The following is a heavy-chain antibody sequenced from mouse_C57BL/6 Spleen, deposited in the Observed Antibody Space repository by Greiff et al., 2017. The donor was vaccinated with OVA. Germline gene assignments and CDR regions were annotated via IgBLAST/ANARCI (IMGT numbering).Heavy chain of an antibody. D-gene: IGHD2-5*01. Sequence: QVQLQQPGAELVMPGASVKLSCKASGYTFTSYWMHWVKQRPGQGLEWIGEIDPSDSYTNYNQKFKGKSTLTVDKSSSTAYMQLSSLTSEDSAVYYCARGGYSNYDFAYWGQGTLVTVSA. V-gene: IGHV1-69*01. CDR3: ARGGYSNYDFAY. J-gene: IGHJ3*01. CDR2: IDPSDSYT. CDR1: GYTFTSYW.